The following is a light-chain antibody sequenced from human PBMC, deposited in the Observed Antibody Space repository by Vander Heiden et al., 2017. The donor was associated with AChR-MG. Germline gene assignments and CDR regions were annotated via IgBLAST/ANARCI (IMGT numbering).Light chain of an antibody. CDR1: QTGRKH. V-gene: IGLV3-21*02. J-gene: IGLJ1*01. Sequence: SSVLTQAPSVSVASGQKARITCGGNQTGRKHVHWYQQRPGQAPVLVVFYSSRRPSGIPERFSCSNSGNTATLTISRVEAGDEADYYCQVWYSSSAHSVFGTATKVTVL. CDR3: QVWYSSSAHSV. CDR2: YSS.